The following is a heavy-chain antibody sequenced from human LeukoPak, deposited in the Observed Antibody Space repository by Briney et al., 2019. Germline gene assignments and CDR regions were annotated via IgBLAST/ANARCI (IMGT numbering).Heavy chain of an antibody. V-gene: IGHV3-23*01. CDR3: AKDSPTGARWYYDFWSGPYYFDY. CDR2: ISGSGGST. D-gene: IGHD3-3*01. Sequence: GGSLRLSCAASGFTFSSYAMSWVRHAPGKGLEWVSAISGSGGSTYYADSVKGRFTISRDNSKNTLYLQMNSLRAEDTAVYYCAKDSPTGARWYYDFWSGPYYFDYWGQGTLVTVSS. CDR1: GFTFSSYA. J-gene: IGHJ4*02.